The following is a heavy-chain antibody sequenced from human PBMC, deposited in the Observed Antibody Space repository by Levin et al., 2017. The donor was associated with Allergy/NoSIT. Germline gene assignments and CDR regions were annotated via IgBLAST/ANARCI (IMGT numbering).Heavy chain of an antibody. D-gene: IGHD6-6*01. CDR2: ISYDGSNK. J-gene: IGHJ6*02. CDR1: GFTFSSYA. Sequence: GGSLRLSCAASGFTFSSYAMHWVRQAPGKGLEWVAVISYDGSNKYYADSVKGRFTISRDNSKNTLYLQMNSLRAEDTAVYYCAREYIAARPSGMDVWGQGTTVTVSS. CDR3: AREYIAARPSGMDV. V-gene: IGHV3-30*04.